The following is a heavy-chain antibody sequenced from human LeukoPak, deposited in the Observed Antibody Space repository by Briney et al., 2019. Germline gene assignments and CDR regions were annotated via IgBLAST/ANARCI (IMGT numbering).Heavy chain of an antibody. V-gene: IGHV4-59*11. CDR3: ARDYYDSRGEAFDI. Sequence: SETLSLTCTVSGGSIGSHYWSWIRQPPGEGLEWIGYIYYSGTTSYNTSLKSRVTISVDTSKNQFSLKLSSVTAADTAVYYCARDYYDSRGEAFDIWGLGTMVTVSS. CDR1: GGSIGSHY. CDR2: IYYSGTT. J-gene: IGHJ3*02. D-gene: IGHD3-22*01.